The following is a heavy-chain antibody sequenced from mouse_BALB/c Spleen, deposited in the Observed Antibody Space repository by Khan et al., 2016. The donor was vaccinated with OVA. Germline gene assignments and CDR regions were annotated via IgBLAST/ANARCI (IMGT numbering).Heavy chain of an antibody. CDR1: GYTFTDYS. D-gene: IGHD2-3*01. J-gene: IGHJ3*01. CDR3: AKYAGYYGWFAY. Sequence: QIQLVQSGPELKKPGETVKISCKASGYTFTDYSMHWVQQAPGKGLNYLGWINTETGEPTYADDFKRLFAFSLKTYARTAFLKINHLKNEDRATCSCAKYAGYYGWFAYWGQGTLVTVSA. V-gene: IGHV9-2-1*01. CDR2: INTETGEP.